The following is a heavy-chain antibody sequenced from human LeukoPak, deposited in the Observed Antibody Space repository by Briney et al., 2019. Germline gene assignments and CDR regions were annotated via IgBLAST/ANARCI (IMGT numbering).Heavy chain of an antibody. CDR2: IYYSGST. J-gene: IGHJ4*02. D-gene: IGHD6-19*01. CDR3: ARLGIAVAGTADY. Sequence: SETLSLTCTVFGGSISSYYWSWIRQPPGKGLEWIGYIYYSGSTNYNPSLKSRVTISVDTSKNQFSLKLSSVTAADTAVYYCARLGIAVAGTADYWGQGTLVTVSS. V-gene: IGHV4-59*08. CDR1: GGSISSYY.